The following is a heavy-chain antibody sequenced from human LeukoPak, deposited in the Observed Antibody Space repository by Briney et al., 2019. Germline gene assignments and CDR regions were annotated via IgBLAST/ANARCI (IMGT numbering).Heavy chain of an antibody. CDR2: IKQEGSEK. V-gene: IGHV3-7*01. Sequence: GGSLRLSCAASGFTLFSSWMTWVRQAPGKGLEGVAKIKQEGSEKYYVDSVKGRFTIYRDNAKNSLYLQMNSLRAEDTAVYYCARVSPNTVTTLHYFDYWGQGTLVTVSS. D-gene: IGHD4-17*01. CDR1: GFTLFSSW. CDR3: ARVSPNTVTTLHYFDY. J-gene: IGHJ4*02.